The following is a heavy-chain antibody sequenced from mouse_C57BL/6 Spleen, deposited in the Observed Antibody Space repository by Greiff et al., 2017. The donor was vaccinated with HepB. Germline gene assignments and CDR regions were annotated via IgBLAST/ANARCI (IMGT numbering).Heavy chain of an antibody. Sequence: VQLKESGGGLVKPGGSLKLSCAASGFTFSDYGMHWVRQAPEKGLEWVAYISSGSSTIYYADTVKGRFTISRDNAKNTLFLQMTSLRSEDTAMYYCARAYSPFDVWGTGTTVTVSS. D-gene: IGHD2-10*01. CDR1: GFTFSDYG. J-gene: IGHJ1*03. V-gene: IGHV5-17*01. CDR2: ISSGSSTI. CDR3: ARAYSPFDV.